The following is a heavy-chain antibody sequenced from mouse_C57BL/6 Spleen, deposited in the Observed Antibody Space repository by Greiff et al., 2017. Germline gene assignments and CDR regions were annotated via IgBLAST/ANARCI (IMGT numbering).Heavy chain of an antibody. CDR1: GYAFSSYW. J-gene: IGHJ2*01. CDR2: IYPGDGDT. Sequence: QVQLQQSGAELVKPGASVKISCKASGYAFSSYWMNWVKQRPGQGLEWIGQIYPGDGDTNYNGKFKGKATLTADTSSSTAYMQLNSLASEDSAVYFWARSRRTIVTACDYWGQGTTLTVSS. V-gene: IGHV1-80*01. D-gene: IGHD2-5*01. CDR3: ARSRRTIVTACDY.